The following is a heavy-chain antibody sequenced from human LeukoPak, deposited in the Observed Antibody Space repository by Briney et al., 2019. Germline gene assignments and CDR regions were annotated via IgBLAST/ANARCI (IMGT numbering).Heavy chain of an antibody. Sequence: SETLSLTCAVYGGSLSGYYWSWIRQPPGKGLEWIGEINHSGSTNYNPSLKSRVTISVDTSKNQFSLKLSSVTAADTAVYYCARSGGRWLQFGYFDYWGQGTLVTVSS. CDR2: INHSGST. V-gene: IGHV4-34*01. CDR1: GGSLSGYY. D-gene: IGHD5-24*01. CDR3: ARSGGRWLQFGYFDY. J-gene: IGHJ4*02.